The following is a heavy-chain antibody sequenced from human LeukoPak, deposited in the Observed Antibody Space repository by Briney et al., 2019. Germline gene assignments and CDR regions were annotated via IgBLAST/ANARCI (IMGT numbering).Heavy chain of an antibody. CDR3: ARVVRWHDDMAY. CDR2: INPNSGGT. V-gene: IGHV1-2*02. CDR1: GYTFTGYY. J-gene: IGHJ4*02. Sequence: ASMKLSCMASGYTFTGYYMHWVRQAPGQGLEWMGWINPNSGGTNYAQKFQGRVTMTRDTSISTAYMELSRLRSDDTAVYYCARVVRWHDDMAYWGQGTLVTVSS. D-gene: IGHD4-23*01.